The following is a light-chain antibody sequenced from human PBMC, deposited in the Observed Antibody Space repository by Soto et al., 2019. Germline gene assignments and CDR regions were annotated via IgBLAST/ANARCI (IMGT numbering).Light chain of an antibody. CDR1: QSVSRDS. CDR3: LQYGNSPWP. CDR2: GAF. J-gene: IGKJ1*01. V-gene: IGKV3-20*01. Sequence: ELVLTQSPSTLSLCAGERATRFCRCGQSVSRDSLAWYHQKPGQAPTLLIYGAFNRATGIPDRFSASGSGTDFTLTISRLEPEDFAVYYCLQYGNSPWPVAQGTK.